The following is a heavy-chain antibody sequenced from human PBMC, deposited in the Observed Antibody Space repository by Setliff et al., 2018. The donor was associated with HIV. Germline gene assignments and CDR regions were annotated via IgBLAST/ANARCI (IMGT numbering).Heavy chain of an antibody. CDR1: GGSFSGYY. CDR3: TTVHYCSTTRCYIFDY. CDR2: IKSKADGGTT. V-gene: IGHV3-15*01. J-gene: IGHJ4*02. Sequence: ETLSLTCAVYGGSFSGYYWSWIRQSPGKGLEWVGRIKSKADGGTTDYAAPVKGRFTFSRDDSKNTLYLQMNSLKTEDTAVYYCTTVHYCSTTRCYIFDYWGLGTLVTVSS. D-gene: IGHD2-2*01.